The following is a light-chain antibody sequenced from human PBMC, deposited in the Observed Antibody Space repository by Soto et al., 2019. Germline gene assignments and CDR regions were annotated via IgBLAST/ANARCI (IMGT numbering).Light chain of an antibody. CDR2: GAS. J-gene: IGKJ5*01. Sequence: EIVLTQSPGTLSLSPGERATLSCRASQSVSSSYLAWYQQKPGQAPRLLIYGASSRATGIPDSFSGSGSGTEFTLTISRLDPGDFAVYYCQQYGSSPITFGQGTRLEI. CDR1: QSVSSSY. V-gene: IGKV3-20*01. CDR3: QQYGSSPIT.